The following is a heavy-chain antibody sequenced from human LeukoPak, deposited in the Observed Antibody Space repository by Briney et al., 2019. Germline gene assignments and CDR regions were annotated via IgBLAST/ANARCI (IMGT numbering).Heavy chain of an antibody. J-gene: IGHJ4*02. CDR3: AKDLSIFGVVISHDY. D-gene: IGHD3-3*01. V-gene: IGHV3-23*01. Sequence: GGSLRLSCAASGFTFSSYAMSWVRQVPGKGLEWISYIGGDGIAFYADSVKGRFTASKDDARKSMYLQMNSLRAEDTAVYYCAKDLSIFGVVISHDYWGQGTLVTVSS. CDR1: GFTFSSYA. CDR2: IGGDGIA.